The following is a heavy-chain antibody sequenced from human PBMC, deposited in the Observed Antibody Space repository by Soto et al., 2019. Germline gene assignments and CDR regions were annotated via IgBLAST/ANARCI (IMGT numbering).Heavy chain of an antibody. CDR3: AKATRGQCIGAHCYAFDF. CDR2: VIGTGIDT. Sequence: EVQLLESGGGLVQPGGSLRLSCAASGFTVTNYAMNWVRHSPGKGLEWVASVIGTGIDTYHAASVKGRFTISRDNSRNTMYLEMNRLRAEDTAMYHCAKATRGQCIGAHCYAFDFWGQGILVTVS. J-gene: IGHJ4*02. CDR1: GFTVTNYA. V-gene: IGHV3-23*01. D-gene: IGHD2-15*01.